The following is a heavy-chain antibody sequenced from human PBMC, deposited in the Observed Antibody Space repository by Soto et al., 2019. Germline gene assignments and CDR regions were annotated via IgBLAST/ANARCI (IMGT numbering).Heavy chain of an antibody. V-gene: IGHV3-66*01. CDR1: GFTVSSNY. CDR2: IYSGGST. J-gene: IGHJ6*03. D-gene: IGHD2-2*02. Sequence: PGGSLRLSCAASGFTVSSNYMSWVRQAPGKGLEWVSVIYSGGSTYYADSVKGRFTISRDNSKNTLYLQMNSLRAEDTAVYYCARDKRGRYCSSTSCYKESRHYYYYYMDVWGKGTTVTVSS. CDR3: ARDKRGRYCSSTSCYKESRHYYYYYMDV.